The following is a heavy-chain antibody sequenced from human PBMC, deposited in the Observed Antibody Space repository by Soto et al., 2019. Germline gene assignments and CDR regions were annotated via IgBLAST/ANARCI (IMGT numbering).Heavy chain of an antibody. J-gene: IGHJ6*02. V-gene: IGHV2-5*02. Sequence: QITLRESGPTLVKPTQTLTLTCTFSGFSLSTNEVGVAWIRQPPGKALEWLALIYWDGDKRYRPSLKSRLTITKDTATNEVVLAMTNMDAVDTGIYYCSHKGGRGAGMDVWGQGTTVTVSS. CDR2: IYWDGDK. D-gene: IGHD2-15*01. CDR3: SHKGGRGAGMDV. CDR1: GFSLSTNEVG.